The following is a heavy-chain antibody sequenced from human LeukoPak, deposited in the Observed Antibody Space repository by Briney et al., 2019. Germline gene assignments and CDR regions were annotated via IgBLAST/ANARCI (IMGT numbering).Heavy chain of an antibody. CDR3: ARDSYQDYYGRFDP. CDR2: VWDDGNNK. J-gene: IGHJ5*02. V-gene: IGHV3-33*01. Sequence: GGSLRLSCAASGFSFSNHGMHWVRQAPGKRLEWVAVVWDDGNNKRYANSVNGRFTISRDNSENTLYLQMNGLTAEDTAMYYCARDSYQDYYGRFDPWGQGTLVIVSS. D-gene: IGHD3-10*01. CDR1: GFSFSNHG.